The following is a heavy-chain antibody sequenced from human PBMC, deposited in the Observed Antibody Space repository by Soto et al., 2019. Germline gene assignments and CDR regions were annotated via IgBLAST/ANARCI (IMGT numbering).Heavy chain of an antibody. Sequence: PGGSLRLSCAASGFTVSSNYMSWVRQAPGKGLEWVSVIYSGGSTYYADSVKGRFTISRDNSKNTLYLQMNSLRAEDTAVYYCAGGKIRYFDWLPPRFDYWGQGTLVTVSS. CDR2: IYSGGST. CDR1: GFTVSSNY. D-gene: IGHD3-9*01. J-gene: IGHJ4*02. CDR3: AGGKIRYFDWLPPRFDY. V-gene: IGHV3-53*01.